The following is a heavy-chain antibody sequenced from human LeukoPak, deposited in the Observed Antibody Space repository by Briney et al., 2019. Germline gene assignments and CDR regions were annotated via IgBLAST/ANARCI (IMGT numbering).Heavy chain of an antibody. D-gene: IGHD3-3*01. CDR1: GFTFSSYG. Sequence: PGGSLRLSCAASGFTFSSYGMHWVRQAPGKGLEWVAVISYDGSKKYYADSVKGRFTISGDNSKNTLYLQMNSLRVEDTAVYFCAKGYFDITPPFDYWGQGTLVTVSS. CDR2: ISYDGSKK. CDR3: AKGYFDITPPFDY. J-gene: IGHJ4*02. V-gene: IGHV3-30*18.